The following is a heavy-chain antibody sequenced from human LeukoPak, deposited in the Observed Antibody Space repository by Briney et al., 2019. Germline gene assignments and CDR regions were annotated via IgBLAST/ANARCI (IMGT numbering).Heavy chain of an antibody. D-gene: IGHD3-22*01. CDR1: GYTFTSYG. V-gene: IGHV1-18*01. J-gene: IGHJ2*01. CDR2: ISAYNGNT. Sequence: ASVKVSCKASGYTFTSYGISWVRQAPGQGLEWMGWISAYNGNTNYAQKLQGRVTMTTDTSTSTAYMELRSLRSDDTAVYYCARHYYYDSSGYYYVWYFDLWGRGTLVTVSS. CDR3: ARHYYYDSSGYYYVWYFDL.